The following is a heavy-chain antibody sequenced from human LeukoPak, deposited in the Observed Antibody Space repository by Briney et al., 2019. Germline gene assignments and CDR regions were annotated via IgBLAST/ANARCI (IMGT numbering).Heavy chain of an antibody. CDR1: GFTFDDYA. Sequence: SLRLSCAASGFTFDDYAMHWVRQAPGKGLEWVSGISWNSGSIGYADSVKGRFTISRDNAKNSLYLQMNSLKAEDMALYYCAKGPSSSWYPYYFDYWGQGTLVTVSS. CDR3: AKGPSSSWYPYYFDY. V-gene: IGHV3-9*03. J-gene: IGHJ4*02. D-gene: IGHD6-13*01. CDR2: ISWNSGSI.